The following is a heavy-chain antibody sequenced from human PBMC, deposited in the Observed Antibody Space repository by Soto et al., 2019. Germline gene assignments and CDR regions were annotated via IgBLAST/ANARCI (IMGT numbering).Heavy chain of an antibody. V-gene: IGHV3-30-3*01. CDR1: GFTFSSYA. Sequence: QVQLVESGGGVVQPGRSLRLSCAASGFTFSSYAMHWVRQAPGKGLEWVAVISYDGSNKYYADSVKGRFTISRDNSKNTLYLQMNSLRAEDTAVYYCARDQTYCGGDCYLDYWGQGNLVTVSS. J-gene: IGHJ4*02. CDR3: ARDQTYCGGDCYLDY. D-gene: IGHD2-21*02. CDR2: ISYDGSNK.